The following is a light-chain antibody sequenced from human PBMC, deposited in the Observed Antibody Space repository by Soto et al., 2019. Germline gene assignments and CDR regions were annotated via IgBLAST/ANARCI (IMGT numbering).Light chain of an antibody. CDR3: QAWDSSTVV. V-gene: IGLV3-1*01. CDR1: KLGDKY. Sequence: SSELTQPPSVSVSPGQTASITCSGDKLGDKYACWYQQKPGQSPVLVIYQDTERPSGIPERFSGSNSGNTATLTISGAQATDEADYYCQAWDSSTVVFGGGTKVTVL. J-gene: IGLJ2*01. CDR2: QDT.